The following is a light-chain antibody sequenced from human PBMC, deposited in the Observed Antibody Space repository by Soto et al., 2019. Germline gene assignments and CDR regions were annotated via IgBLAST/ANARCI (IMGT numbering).Light chain of an antibody. J-gene: IGKJ5*01. CDR1: QSVRSN. CDR2: GAS. CDR3: QQYNSWSSIT. V-gene: IGKV3-15*01. Sequence: EIVMTQSPATLSVSPGERATLSCRASQSVRSNLAWYQQKPGQAPRLLIYGASTRATGIPGRFSGSGSGTEFALTNSSLQTEDLAIYYCQQYNSWSSITFGQGKRLEIK.